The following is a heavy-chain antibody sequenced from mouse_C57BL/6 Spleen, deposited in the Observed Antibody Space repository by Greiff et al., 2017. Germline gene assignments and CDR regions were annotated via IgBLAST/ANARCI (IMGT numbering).Heavy chain of an antibody. J-gene: IGHJ4*01. V-gene: IGHV1-81*01. CDR2: IYPRSGNT. Sequence: VQLQQSGAELARPGASVKLSCKASGYTFTSYGISWVKQRTGQGLEWIGEIYPRSGNTYYNEKFKGKATLTADKSSSTAYMELRSLTSEDSAVYFCARSRFYYYGSSNEDYAMDYWGQGTSVTVSS. D-gene: IGHD1-1*01. CDR3: ARSRFYYYGSSNEDYAMDY. CDR1: GYTFTSYG.